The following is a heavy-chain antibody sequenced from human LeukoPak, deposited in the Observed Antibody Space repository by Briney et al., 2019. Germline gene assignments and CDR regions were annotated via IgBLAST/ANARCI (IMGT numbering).Heavy chain of an antibody. CDR1: GFTISSNY. D-gene: IGHD6-13*01. CDR3: AKVVSSSWGYFDY. CDR2: LHSGGHT. J-gene: IGHJ4*02. V-gene: IGHV3-66*02. Sequence: GGSLRLSCAASGFTISSNYLSWVRQAPGKGLVWVSALHSGGHTFYADSVRGRFTISRDNSKNTLYLQMNSLRPEDTAVYYCAKVVSSSWGYFDYWGQGTLVTVSS.